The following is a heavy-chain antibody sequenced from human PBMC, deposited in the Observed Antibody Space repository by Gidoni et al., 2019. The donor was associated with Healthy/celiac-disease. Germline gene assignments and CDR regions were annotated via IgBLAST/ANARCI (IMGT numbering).Heavy chain of an antibody. D-gene: IGHD3-16*01. J-gene: IGHJ4*02. Sequence: QVQLQQWGAGLLKPSETLSLTCAVYGGSFGGYYWRWIRQPPGKGLEWIGEITHSGSTNYNPSLKSRVTISVDTSKNQFSLKLSSVTAADTAVYYCARGWALRVHPLRFDYWGQGTLVTVSS. CDR2: ITHSGST. CDR1: GGSFGGYY. V-gene: IGHV4-34*01. CDR3: ARGWALRVHPLRFDY.